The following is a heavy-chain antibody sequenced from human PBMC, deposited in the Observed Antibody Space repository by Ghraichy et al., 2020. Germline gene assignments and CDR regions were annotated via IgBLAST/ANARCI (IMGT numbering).Heavy chain of an antibody. CDR3: AREGSGWPLDYYGMDV. CDR2: IWYDGSNK. J-gene: IGHJ6*02. D-gene: IGHD6-19*01. Sequence: GGSLRLSCAASGFTFSSYGMHWVRQAPGKGLEWVAVIWYDGSNKYYADSVKGRFTISRDNSKNTLYLQMNSLRAEDTAVYYCAREGSGWPLDYYGMDVWGQGTTVTVSS. CDR1: GFTFSSYG. V-gene: IGHV3-33*01.